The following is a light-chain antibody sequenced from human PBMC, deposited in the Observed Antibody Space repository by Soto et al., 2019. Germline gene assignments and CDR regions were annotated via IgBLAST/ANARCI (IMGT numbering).Light chain of an antibody. CDR1: QSVNSY. CDR2: DAS. CDR3: QQRSNWPLT. Sequence: IVLTQSPATLSLSPRERATLSCRASQSVNSYLAWYQHKPGQAPRLLIYDASNRSTGIPARFSGSGSGTDFTRTISSLEPEDFAVYYCQQRSNWPLTFGGGTKVEIK. J-gene: IGKJ4*01. V-gene: IGKV3-11*01.